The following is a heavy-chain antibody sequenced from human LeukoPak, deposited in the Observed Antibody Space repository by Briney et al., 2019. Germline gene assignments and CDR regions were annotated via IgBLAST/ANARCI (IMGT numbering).Heavy chain of an antibody. D-gene: IGHD3-22*01. J-gene: IGHJ3*02. CDR1: GFTFSSYS. CDR2: ISSSSSTI. Sequence: GRSLRLSCAASGFTFSSYSMNWVRQAPGKGLEWVSYISSSSSTIYYADSVKGRFTISRDNAKNSLYLQMNSLRAEDTAVYYCARDCYYDSSGYAFDAFDIWGQGTMVTVSS. CDR3: ARDCYYDSSGYAFDAFDI. V-gene: IGHV3-48*01.